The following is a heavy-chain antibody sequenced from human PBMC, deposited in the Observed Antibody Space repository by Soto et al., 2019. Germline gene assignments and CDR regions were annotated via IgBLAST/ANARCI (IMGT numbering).Heavy chain of an antibody. J-gene: IGHJ6*02. D-gene: IGHD5-12*01. Sequence: SQTLSLTCAVSGYSISSGYYWGWIRQPPGKGLEWIGSIYHNGSTYYNPSLKSRVTISVDMSKNQFSLKLRSVTAADTAVYYCAREDIVATTPYYYYGMDVWGQGTTVTVSS. CDR3: AREDIVATTPYYYYGMDV. CDR2: IYHNGST. CDR1: GYSISSGYY. V-gene: IGHV4-38-2*02.